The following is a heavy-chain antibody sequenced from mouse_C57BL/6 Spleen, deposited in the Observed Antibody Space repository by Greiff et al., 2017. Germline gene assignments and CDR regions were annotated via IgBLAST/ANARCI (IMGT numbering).Heavy chain of an antibody. CDR3: ARGGDYDDEYYFDY. V-gene: IGHV1-42*01. Sequence: VQLKGSGPELVKSGGSVKISRTGSGYSFTGYYIKWVKQSPEKSLVWVGGINPSNCGTTNNQKFQAKATLTVDKSSSTAYMQLKSLTSEDSAVYYCARGGDYDDEYYFDYWGQGTTLTVSS. CDR2: INPSNCGT. J-gene: IGHJ2*01. D-gene: IGHD2-4*01. CDR1: GYSFTGYY.